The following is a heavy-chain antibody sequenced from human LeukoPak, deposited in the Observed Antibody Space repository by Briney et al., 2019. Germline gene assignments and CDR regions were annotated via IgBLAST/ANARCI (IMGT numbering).Heavy chain of an antibody. V-gene: IGHV4-39*01. D-gene: IGHD3-22*01. CDR3: ARRRYYDGSGYLE. CDR2: IYYSGRT. CDR1: GDSVSRSDSY. J-gene: IGHJ1*01. Sequence: PSETLSLTCSVSGDSVSRSDSYWDWIRQPPGKGLEWIGTIYYSGRTYYSPSLKSRVTMSVDTSNSQFSLNLRSVTAADTAVYYCARRRYYDGSGYLEWGQGTLLSVSS.